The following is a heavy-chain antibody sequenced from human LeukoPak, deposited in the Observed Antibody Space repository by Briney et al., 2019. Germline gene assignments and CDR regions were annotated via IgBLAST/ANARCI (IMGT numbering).Heavy chain of an antibody. V-gene: IGHV3-7*03. Sequence: GGSLRLSCAASGFTFSSYWMNWARQAPGKGLEWVASINHNGDVNYYVDSVKGRFTISRDNAKNSLYLQMNSLRAEDTAVYYCVRAIGANVSYWGQGTLVTVSS. J-gene: IGHJ4*02. CDR3: VRAIGANVSY. D-gene: IGHD3-10*01. CDR2: INHNGDVN. CDR1: GFTFSSYW.